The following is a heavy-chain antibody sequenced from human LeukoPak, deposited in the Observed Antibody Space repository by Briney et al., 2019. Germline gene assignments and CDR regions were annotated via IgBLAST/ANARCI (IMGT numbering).Heavy chain of an antibody. D-gene: IGHD6-19*01. CDR2: IIPIFGTA. CDR1: GGTFISYA. Sequence: SVKVSFKASGGTFISYAISWVRQAPGQGLEWMGGIIPIFGTANYAQKFQGRVTITADKSTSTAYMELSSLRSEDTAVYYCARGRGWPRYYFDYWGQGTLVIVSS. J-gene: IGHJ4*02. CDR3: ARGRGWPRYYFDY. V-gene: IGHV1-69*06.